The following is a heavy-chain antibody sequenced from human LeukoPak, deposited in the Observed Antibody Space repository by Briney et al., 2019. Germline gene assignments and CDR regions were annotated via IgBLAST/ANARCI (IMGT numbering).Heavy chain of an antibody. CDR3: AREDQRFFEWLFLRTTGFDP. CDR2: IYHSGST. Sequence: SETLSLTCTVSGGSISSYYWSWIRQPPGKGLEWIGSIYHSGSTYYNPSLKSRVTISVDTSKNQFSLKLSSVTAADTAVYYCAREDQRFFEWLFLRTTGFDPWGQGTLVTVSS. V-gene: IGHV4-38-2*02. D-gene: IGHD3-3*01. CDR1: GGSISSYY. J-gene: IGHJ5*02.